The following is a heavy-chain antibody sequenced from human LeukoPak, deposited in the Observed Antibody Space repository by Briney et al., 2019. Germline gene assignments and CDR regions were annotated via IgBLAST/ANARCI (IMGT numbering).Heavy chain of an antibody. Sequence: GGSLRLSCAASGFTVSRTYMTWVRQAPGKGLEWVSVIYLGGRTDYADSVKGRFTISRDNSKNMLYLQMNSLRVADTAVYYCARDLAAVAGPHWYFDLWGRGTLVTVSS. CDR1: GFTVSRTY. CDR2: IYLGGRT. D-gene: IGHD6-19*01. CDR3: ARDLAAVAGPHWYFDL. J-gene: IGHJ2*01. V-gene: IGHV3-66*01.